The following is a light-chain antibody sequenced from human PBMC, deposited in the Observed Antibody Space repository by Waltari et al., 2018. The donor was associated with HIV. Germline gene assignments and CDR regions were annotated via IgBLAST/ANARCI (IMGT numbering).Light chain of an antibody. CDR1: SGSVSTRYS. V-gene: IGLV8-61*01. CDR2: NTN. Sequence: QTVVTQEPSLSVSPGGTVTLSCGLSSGSVSTRYSPLGYQQTPGQAPRTLIYNTNIRSSGVSDRFSGSILGNKAALTITGTQADDECDYYCVLYMGSGIWVFGGGTKLTVL. CDR3: VLYMGSGIWV. J-gene: IGLJ3*02.